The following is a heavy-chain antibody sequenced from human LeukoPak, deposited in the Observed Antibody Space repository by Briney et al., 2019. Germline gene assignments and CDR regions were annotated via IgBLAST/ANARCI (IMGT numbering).Heavy chain of an antibody. D-gene: IGHD2-21*02. CDR3: ARTADCGGDCYYFDY. CDR2: IYYSGST. J-gene: IGHJ4*02. Sequence: SETLSLTCTVSGGSISSYYWSWIRQPPGKGLEWIGYIYYSGSTSYNPSLKSRVTISVDTSKNQFSLKLSSVTAADTAVYYCARTADCGGDCYYFDYWGQGTLVTVSS. CDR1: GGSISSYY. V-gene: IGHV4-59*08.